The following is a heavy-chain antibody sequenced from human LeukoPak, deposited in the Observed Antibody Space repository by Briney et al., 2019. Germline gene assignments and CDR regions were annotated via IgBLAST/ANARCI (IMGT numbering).Heavy chain of an antibody. CDR1: GGSISTYY. CDR2: INYSGSN. J-gene: IGHJ4*02. Sequence: SETLSLTCTVSGGSISTYYWTWIRQPPGKGLEWIGFINYSGSNNYNPSLQSRVTMSVDTSKDQFSLRLNSVTAADTAVYYCARRSSGWEDNYFDYWGQGALVTVSS. D-gene: IGHD6-19*01. CDR3: ARRSSGWEDNYFDY. V-gene: IGHV4-59*01.